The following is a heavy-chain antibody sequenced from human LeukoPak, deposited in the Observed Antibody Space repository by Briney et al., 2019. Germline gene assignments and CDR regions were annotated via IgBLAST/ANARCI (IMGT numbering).Heavy chain of an antibody. CDR3: AKDRFDSSGYYHPAASDI. CDR1: GFTFSSYA. Sequence: GGSLRLSCAVSGFTFSSYAMSWVRQAPGKGLEWVSSISGSGGRTYYPDSVKGRLTISRDNSKNTLYLQMNSLRAEDTAVYYCAKDRFDSSGYYHPAASDIWGQGTMVTVSS. J-gene: IGHJ3*02. CDR2: ISGSGGRT. V-gene: IGHV3-23*01. D-gene: IGHD3-22*01.